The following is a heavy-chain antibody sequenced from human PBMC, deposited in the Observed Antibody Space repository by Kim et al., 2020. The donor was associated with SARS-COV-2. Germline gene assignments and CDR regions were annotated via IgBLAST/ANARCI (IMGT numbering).Heavy chain of an antibody. CDR3: ARGYFDWFDLSNYFDY. V-gene: IGHV3-7*03. J-gene: IGHJ4*02. Sequence: GGSLRLSCAASGFTFSSYWMSWVRQAPGKGLEWVANIKQDGSEKYYVDCVKGRFTISRDNAKNSLYLQMNSLRAEDTAVYYCARGYFDWFDLSNYFDYWGQGTLVTVSS. CDR2: IKQDGSEK. D-gene: IGHD3-9*01. CDR1: GFTFSSYW.